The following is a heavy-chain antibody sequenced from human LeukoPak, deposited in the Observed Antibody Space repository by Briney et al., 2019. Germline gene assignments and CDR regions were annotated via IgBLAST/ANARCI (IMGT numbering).Heavy chain of an antibody. CDR2: ISYSGST. CDR1: GGSFSNYY. V-gene: IGHV4-59*08. Sequence: SETLSLTCTVSGGSFSNYYWSWIRQPPGKGLEWIGYISYSGSTNYNPSLKSRVTISVDTSKNQFSLKVRSVTAADTAVYYCARHRVAAGEFGYWGQGTLVTVSS. CDR3: ARHRVAAGEFGY. D-gene: IGHD6-25*01. J-gene: IGHJ4*02.